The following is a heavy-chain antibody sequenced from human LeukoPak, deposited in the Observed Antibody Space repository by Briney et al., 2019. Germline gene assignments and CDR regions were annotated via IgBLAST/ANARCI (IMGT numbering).Heavy chain of an antibody. CDR3: VREVLSRYGGGYKGFDP. CDR1: GGSISSGSYY. Sequence: SETLSLTCTVSGGSISSGSYYWSWIRQPAGKGLEWIGHIYTSGSTNYNSSLKSRVTISVDTSKNQFSLKLSSVTAADTAVYYCVREVLSRYGGGYKGFDPWGQGTQVTVSS. J-gene: IGHJ5*02. V-gene: IGHV4-61*09. CDR2: IYTSGST. D-gene: IGHD3-22*01.